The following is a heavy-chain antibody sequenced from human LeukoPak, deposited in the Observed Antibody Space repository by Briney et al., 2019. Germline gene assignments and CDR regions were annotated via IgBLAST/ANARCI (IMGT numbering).Heavy chain of an antibody. Sequence: ASVKVSCKASGGTFSSYAISWVRQAPGQGLEWMGGIIPIFSTANYAQKFQGRVTITADESTSTAYMELSSLRSEDTAVYYCARGRAMVRGVIRSAFDYWGQGTLVTVSS. CDR3: ARGRAMVRGVIRSAFDY. J-gene: IGHJ4*02. D-gene: IGHD3-10*01. CDR2: IIPIFSTA. CDR1: GGTFSSYA. V-gene: IGHV1-69*01.